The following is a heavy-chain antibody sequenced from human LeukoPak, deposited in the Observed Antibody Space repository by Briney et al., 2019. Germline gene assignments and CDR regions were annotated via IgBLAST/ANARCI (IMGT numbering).Heavy chain of an antibody. J-gene: IGHJ5*02. Sequence: PSETLSLTCAVYGGSFSGHYWSWIRQPPGKGLEWIGEINHSGSTNYNPSLKSRVTISVDTSKNQFSLKLSSVTAADTAVYYCAREKWLVLGPRAGWFDPWGQGTLVTVSS. CDR2: INHSGST. CDR3: AREKWLVLGPRAGWFDP. V-gene: IGHV4-34*01. CDR1: GGSFSGHY. D-gene: IGHD6-19*01.